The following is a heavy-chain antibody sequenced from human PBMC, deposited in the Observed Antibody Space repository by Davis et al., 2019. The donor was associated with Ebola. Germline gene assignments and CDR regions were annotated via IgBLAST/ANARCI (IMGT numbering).Heavy chain of an antibody. D-gene: IGHD3-10*01. V-gene: IGHV4-59*08. CDR1: GASISSFY. Sequence: SETLSLTCTVSGASISSFYWSWIRQPPGKGLEWIGYIYYSGNTNYNPSLKSRVTISMDTSRNQFFLKLSSVAATDTAVYYCARVIRGSGGWFDPWGQGALVTVSS. CDR3: ARVIRGSGGWFDP. CDR2: IYYSGNT. J-gene: IGHJ5*02.